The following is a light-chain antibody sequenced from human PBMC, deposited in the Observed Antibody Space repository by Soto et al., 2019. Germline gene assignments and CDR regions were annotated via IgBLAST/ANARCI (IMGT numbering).Light chain of an antibody. CDR2: GAS. J-gene: IGKJ1*01. CDR3: QQYGSSPRT. Sequence: EIVLTQSPCTLSLSPGERATLSCRASQSISSSYLAWYQQKPGQAPRLLIYGASTRATGIPDRFSGSGSGTDFTLTISRLESEDFAVYYCQQYGSSPRTVGQGTKVDIK. V-gene: IGKV3-20*01. CDR1: QSISSSY.